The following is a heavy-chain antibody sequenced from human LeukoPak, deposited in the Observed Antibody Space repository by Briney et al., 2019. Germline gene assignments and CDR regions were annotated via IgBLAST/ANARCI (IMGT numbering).Heavy chain of an antibody. V-gene: IGHV1-69*13. CDR2: IIPIFGTA. CDR3: ARTLLYNRKDCYRHFDY. D-gene: IGHD1-14*01. J-gene: IGHJ4*02. CDR1: GGTFSSYA. Sequence: SVKVSCKASGGTFSSYAISWVRQAPGQGLEWMGGIIPIFGTANYAQKFQGRVTITADESTSTAYMELSSLRSEDTAVYYCARTLLYNRKDCYRHFDYWGRGVMVTVSS.